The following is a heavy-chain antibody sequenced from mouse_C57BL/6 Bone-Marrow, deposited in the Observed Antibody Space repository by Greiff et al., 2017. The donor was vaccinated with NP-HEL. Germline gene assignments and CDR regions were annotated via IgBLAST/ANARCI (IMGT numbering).Heavy chain of an antibody. CDR1: GFTFSSYA. D-gene: IGHD1-1*01. CDR2: ISSGGDYI. Sequence: EVKLVESGEGLVKPGGSLKLSCAASGFTFSSYAMSWVRQTPEKRLEWVAYISSGGDYIYYADTVKGRFTISRDNARNTLYLQMSSLKSEDTAMYYCTRDGYYGSSYPYYFDYWGQGTTLTVSS. V-gene: IGHV5-9-1*02. J-gene: IGHJ2*01. CDR3: TRDGYYGSSYPYYFDY.